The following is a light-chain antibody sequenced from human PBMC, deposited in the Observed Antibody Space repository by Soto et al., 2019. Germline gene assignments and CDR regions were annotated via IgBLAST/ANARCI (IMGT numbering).Light chain of an antibody. J-gene: IGKJ1*01. Sequence: EVVLTQSPGTVSLSPGERATLSCRASQSVTSNYLAWYQQKPGQAPRLLIYAASSRATGIPDRVSGSGSGTYFSLSISRLEREDLEVYYCQQYGSSVTWTFGQGTKVEIK. V-gene: IGKV3-20*01. CDR3: QQYGSSVTWT. CDR1: QSVTSNY. CDR2: AAS.